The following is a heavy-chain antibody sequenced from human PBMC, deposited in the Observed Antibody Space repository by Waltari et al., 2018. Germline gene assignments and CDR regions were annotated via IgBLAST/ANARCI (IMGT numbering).Heavy chain of an antibody. Sequence: EVQLVESGGGLVQPGGSLRLSCAASGFTFSSYSMNWVRQAPGKGLEWVSYISSSSSTIYYADSVKGRFTISRDNAKNSLYLQMNSLRAEDTAVYYCARVHAHRRFDLWGRGTLVTVSS. V-gene: IGHV3-48*01. CDR3: ARVHAHRRFDL. J-gene: IGHJ2*01. CDR2: ISSSSSTI. D-gene: IGHD2-2*01. CDR1: GFTFSSYS.